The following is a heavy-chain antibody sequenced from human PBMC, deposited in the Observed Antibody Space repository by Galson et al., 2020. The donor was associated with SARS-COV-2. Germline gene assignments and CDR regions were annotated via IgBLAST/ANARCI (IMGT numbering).Heavy chain of an antibody. Sequence: GASVKVSCKASGYTFTSYDINWVRQATGQGPEWMGWVNPNSRGTGYAQKFQGRVTMTWNTSISTAYMELSSLRSEDTAVYYCTRAPTRVNNVMLAGFYFLTAYFWGPGTIVTVAS. CDR2: VNPNSRGT. J-gene: IGHJ3*01. V-gene: IGHV1-8*01. CDR1: GYTFTSYD. D-gene: IGHD3-9*01. CDR3: TRAPTRVNNVMLAGFYFLTAYF.